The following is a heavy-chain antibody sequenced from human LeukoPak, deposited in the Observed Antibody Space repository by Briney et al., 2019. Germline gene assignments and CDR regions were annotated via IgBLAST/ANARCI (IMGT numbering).Heavy chain of an antibody. D-gene: IGHD6-19*01. V-gene: IGHV4-38-2*02. CDR3: ASRRIAVAVSDY. CDR1: GYSISSGYY. J-gene: IGHJ4*02. CDR2: IYYSGST. Sequence: SETLSLTCTVSGYSISSGYYWGWIRQPPGKGLEWIGYIYYSGSTNYNPSLKSRVTISVDTSKNQFSLKLSSVTAADTAVYYCASRRIAVAVSDYWGQGTLVTVSS.